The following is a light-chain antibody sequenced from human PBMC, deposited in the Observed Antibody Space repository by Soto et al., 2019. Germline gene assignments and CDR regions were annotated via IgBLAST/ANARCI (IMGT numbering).Light chain of an antibody. J-gene: IGLJ2*01. V-gene: IGLV2-18*01. CDR1: SSDVGAYNR. Sequence: QSALTQPPSVSASPGQSVTIPCTATSSDVGAYNRVSWYQQYPGTPPKLMISEVNNRPSGVPDRFSGSKSGNTAFLTTSGLQAEDEADYYCSLYTSSSTVAFGGGTKLTVL. CDR3: SLYTSSSTVA. CDR2: EVN.